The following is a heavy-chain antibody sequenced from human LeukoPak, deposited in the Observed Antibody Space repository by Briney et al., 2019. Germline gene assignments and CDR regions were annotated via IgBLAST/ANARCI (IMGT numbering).Heavy chain of an antibody. V-gene: IGHV1-3*01. CDR3: AKDRGGTGDFDY. Sequence: ASVKVSCKASGYSFTSYVIHWVRRAPGQRLEWMGWINVCNGDTKYSQKFQGRVTIASDTSANTAYMELSSLRSEETATYYSAKDRGGTGDFDYWGQGTLVTVSS. J-gene: IGHJ4*02. D-gene: IGHD1-1*01. CDR1: GYSFTSYV. CDR2: INVCNGDT.